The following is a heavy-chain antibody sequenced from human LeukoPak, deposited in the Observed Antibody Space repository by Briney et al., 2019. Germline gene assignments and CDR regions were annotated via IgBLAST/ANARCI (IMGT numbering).Heavy chain of an antibody. CDR3: ARDRYSGYAYDY. D-gene: IGHD5-12*01. V-gene: IGHV3-21*01. Sequence: GGSLRLSCAASGFTFSSYEMNWVRQAPGKGLEWVSSISGSTTYIYYTDSLKGRFTISRDNAKNSLFLQMSSLRAEDTAVYYCARDRYSGYAYDYWGQGTLVTVSS. J-gene: IGHJ4*02. CDR1: GFTFSSYE. CDR2: ISGSTTYI.